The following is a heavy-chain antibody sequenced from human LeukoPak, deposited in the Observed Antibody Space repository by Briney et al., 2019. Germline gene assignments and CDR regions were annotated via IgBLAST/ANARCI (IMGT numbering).Heavy chain of an antibody. CDR3: ARDNGRGYDILTGYYNVLGFFGY. D-gene: IGHD3-9*01. Sequence: GESLKISCKSSGYSFTSYWIGWVRQMPGKGLEWMGIIYPGDSDTRYSPSFQGQVTISADKSISTAYLQWSSLKASDTAMYYCARDNGRGYDILTGYYNVLGFFGYWGQGTLVTVSS. J-gene: IGHJ4*02. CDR1: GYSFTSYW. CDR2: IYPGDSDT. V-gene: IGHV5-51*01.